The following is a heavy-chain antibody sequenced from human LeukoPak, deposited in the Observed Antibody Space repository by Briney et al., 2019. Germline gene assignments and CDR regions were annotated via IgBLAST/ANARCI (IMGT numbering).Heavy chain of an antibody. CDR1: GGTFSSYA. Sequence: ASVKVSCKASGGTFSSYAISWVRQAPGQGLEWMGGIIPIFGTANYAQKFQGRVTITADKSTSTAYMELSSLRSEDTAVYYCARLGWDYSNYYYYMDVWGKGTTVTISS. J-gene: IGHJ6*03. CDR3: ARLGWDYSNYYYYMDV. CDR2: IIPIFGTA. V-gene: IGHV1-69*06. D-gene: IGHD4-11*01.